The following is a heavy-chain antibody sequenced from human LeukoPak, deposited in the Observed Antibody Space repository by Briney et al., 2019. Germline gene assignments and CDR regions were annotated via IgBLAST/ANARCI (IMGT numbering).Heavy chain of an antibody. CDR2: INPNSGGT. Sequence: ASVKVSCKASGYTFTGYYMHWVRQAPGQGLEWMGWINPNSGGTNYAQKFQGRVTMTRDTSISTAYMELSSLRSEDTAVYYCARENPVSGSYWRDAFDIWGQGTMVTVSS. J-gene: IGHJ3*02. CDR1: GYTFTGYY. CDR3: ARENPVSGSYWRDAFDI. V-gene: IGHV1-2*02. D-gene: IGHD1-26*01.